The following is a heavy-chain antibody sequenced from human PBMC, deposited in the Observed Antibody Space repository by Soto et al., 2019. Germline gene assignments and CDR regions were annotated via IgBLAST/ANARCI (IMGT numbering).Heavy chain of an antibody. D-gene: IGHD6-13*01. J-gene: IGHJ6*02. Sequence: PSDRLSLTCTVCSGCISISSYYWGWISQPPGKGLEWIGSIYYSGSTYYNPSLKSRVTISVDTSKNQFSLKLSSVTAADTAVYYCASRYSSSWLDYYGMDVWGQGTTVTVSS. V-gene: IGHV4-39*01. CDR2: IYYSGST. CDR1: SGCISISSYY. CDR3: ASRYSSSWLDYYGMDV.